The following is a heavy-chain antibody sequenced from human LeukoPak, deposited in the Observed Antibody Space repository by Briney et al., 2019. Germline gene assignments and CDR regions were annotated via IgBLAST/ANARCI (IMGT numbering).Heavy chain of an antibody. J-gene: IGHJ4*02. CDR1: GGSFSGYY. CDR2: INHSGGT. Sequence: SETLSLTCAVYGGSFSGYYWSWIRQPPGKGLEWIGEINHSGGTNYNPSLKSRVTISVDTSKNQFSLKLSSVTAADTAVYYCARIGVVVAATHADYWGQGTLVTVSS. CDR3: ARIGVVVAATHADY. V-gene: IGHV4-34*01. D-gene: IGHD2-15*01.